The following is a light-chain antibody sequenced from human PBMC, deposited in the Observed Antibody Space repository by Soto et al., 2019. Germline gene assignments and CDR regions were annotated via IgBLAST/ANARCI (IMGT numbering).Light chain of an antibody. J-gene: IGKJ4*01. V-gene: IGKV3-20*01. CDR1: QSVSSIY. Sequence: VLTQSPGTLSLSPGERATLSCRASQSVSSIYLAWYQQKPGQAPRLLIYGASNRATGIPDRFSGGGSGTDFTLTISRLEPEDFAVYYCQQYDNSPLTFGGGTKVDIK. CDR3: QQYDNSPLT. CDR2: GAS.